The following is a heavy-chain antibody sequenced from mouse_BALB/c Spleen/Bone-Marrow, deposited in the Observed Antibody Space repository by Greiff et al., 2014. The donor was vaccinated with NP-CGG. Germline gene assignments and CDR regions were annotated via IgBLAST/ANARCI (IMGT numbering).Heavy chain of an antibody. V-gene: IGHV1-31*01. CDR1: GYSFTGYY. CDR2: INPFNGGT. J-gene: IGHJ2*02. CDR3: ARREVHYGYVGCSFDY. Sequence: VQLQQSGPALVKPGASMTISCKASGYSFTGYYMHWMKQSHGKNLEWIGLINPFNGGTDYNQKFKGKATLTVDKSSGTAYMELLSLTSEDSAVYYWARREVHYGYVGCSFDYWGQGNSRTV. D-gene: IGHD2-2*01.